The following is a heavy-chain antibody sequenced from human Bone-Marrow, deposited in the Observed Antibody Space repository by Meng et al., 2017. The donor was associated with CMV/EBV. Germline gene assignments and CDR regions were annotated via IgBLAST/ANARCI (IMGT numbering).Heavy chain of an antibody. V-gene: IGHV4-59*01. CDR2: LYYSGST. J-gene: IGHJ6*02. CDR3: ARDLAYSSSHYYYGMDV. Sequence: GSLRLSCSVSGGSISSYYWSWIRQPPGKGLQWIVYLYYSGSTNYNPSLKSRVAISVDTSKNQFSLKLSSVTAADTAVYYCARDLAYSSSHYYYGMDVWGQGTTVTVSS. D-gene: IGHD6-6*01. CDR1: GGSISSYY.